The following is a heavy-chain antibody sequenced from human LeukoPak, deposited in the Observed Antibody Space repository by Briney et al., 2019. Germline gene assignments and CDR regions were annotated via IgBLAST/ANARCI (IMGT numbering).Heavy chain of an antibody. D-gene: IGHD4-17*01. V-gene: IGHV4-30-2*05. CDR2: IYHSGST. CDR1: GGSISSGGYY. J-gene: IGHJ4*02. CDR3: ARTVTTGPYYFDY. Sequence: SETLSLTCTVSGGSISSGGYYWSWIRQPPGKGLEWIGYIYHSGSTYYNPSLKSRVTISVDTSKNQFPLKLSSVTAADTAVYYCARTVTTGPYYFDYWGQGTLVTVSS.